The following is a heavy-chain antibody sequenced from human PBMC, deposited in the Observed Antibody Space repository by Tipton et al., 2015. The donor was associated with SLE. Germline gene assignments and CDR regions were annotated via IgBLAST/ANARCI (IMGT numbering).Heavy chain of an antibody. V-gene: IGHV5-51*03. CDR2: IYPADSDS. D-gene: IGHD6-13*01. J-gene: IGHJ3*02. CDR3: ARRLWGNSNWFDAFDI. CDR1: GYKFSSYW. Sequence: VQLVQSGPEVKKPGESLKISCKGSGYKFSSYWIGWVRQMPGKGLEWMGIIYPADSDSKYSPSFQGQVTISADKSISTAYLQWSSLQASDTAMYYRARRLWGNSNWFDAFDIWGQGAMVTVSS.